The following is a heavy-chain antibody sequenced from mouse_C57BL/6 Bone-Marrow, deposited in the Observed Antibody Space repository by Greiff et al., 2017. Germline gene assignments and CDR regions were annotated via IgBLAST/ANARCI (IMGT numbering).Heavy chain of an antibody. CDR3: ARWSHYYGSSLDY. D-gene: IGHD1-1*01. CDR1: GYTFTDYY. J-gene: IGHJ2*01. V-gene: IGHV1-26*01. CDR2: INPNNGGT. Sequence: VQLQQSGPELVKPGASVKISCKASGYTFTDYYMNWVKQSHGKSLEWIGDINPNNGGTSYNQKFKGKATLTVDKSSSTAYMELRSLTSESSAVYYCARWSHYYGSSLDYWGQGTTLTVSS.